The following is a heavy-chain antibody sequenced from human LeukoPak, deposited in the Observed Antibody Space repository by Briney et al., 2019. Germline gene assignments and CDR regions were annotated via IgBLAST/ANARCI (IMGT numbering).Heavy chain of an antibody. CDR1: GGSISSGSYY. J-gene: IGHJ4*02. V-gene: IGHV4-61*09. CDR2: IYYSGST. D-gene: IGHD3-22*01. Sequence: PSQTLSLTCTVSGGSISSGSYYWSWIRPPAGKGLEWIGYIYYSGSTNYNPSLKSRVTISVDTSKNQFSLKLSSVTAADTAVYYCARHGGYYYDSSGYLGYWGQGTLVTVSS. CDR3: ARHGGYYYDSSGYLGY.